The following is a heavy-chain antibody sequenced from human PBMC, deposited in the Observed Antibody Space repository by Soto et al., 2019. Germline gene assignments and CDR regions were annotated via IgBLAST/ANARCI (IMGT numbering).Heavy chain of an antibody. CDR3: ARAGTAMVTGWFDP. CDR1: GGTFSSYA. V-gene: IGHV1-69*13. CDR2: IIPIFGTA. D-gene: IGHD5-18*01. Sequence: WASVKVSCKASGGTFSSYAISWVRQAPGQGLEWMGGIIPIFGTANYAQKFQGRVTITADESTSTAYMELSSLRSEDTAVYYCARAGTAMVTGWFDPWGQGTLVTVSS. J-gene: IGHJ5*02.